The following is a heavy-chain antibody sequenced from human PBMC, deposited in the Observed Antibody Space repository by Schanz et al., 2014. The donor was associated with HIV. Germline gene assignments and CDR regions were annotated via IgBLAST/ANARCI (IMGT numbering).Heavy chain of an antibody. V-gene: IGHV3-23*04. CDR2: ISESGGRS. CDR1: GFAFSNYA. Sequence: EVQLVQSGGGLVKPGGSLRLSCAASGFAFSNYAMSWVRQAPGKGLEWVSSISESGGRSYYADSVNGRFTISRDNSKNTLYLQMTTLRTEDTAVYYCAKPEYDSRGNSQSHFDSWGQGTLVTVSS. CDR3: AKPEYDSRGNSQSHFDS. J-gene: IGHJ4*02. D-gene: IGHD3-22*01.